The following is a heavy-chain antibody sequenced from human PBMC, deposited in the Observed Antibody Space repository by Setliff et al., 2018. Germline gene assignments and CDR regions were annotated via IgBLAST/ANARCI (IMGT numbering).Heavy chain of an antibody. CDR3: AKDMRGSSWSTYYYGMDV. CDR1: GFTFSNYW. J-gene: IGHJ6*02. V-gene: IGHV3-74*03. Sequence: PGGSLRLSCADSGFTFSNYWMHWVRQAPGKGLVWVSRINKDGSTTAYADSVKGRFTISRDNSKNTLYLQMNSLRAEDTAVYYCAKDMRGSSWSTYYYGMDVWGQGTTVTVSS. D-gene: IGHD6-13*01. CDR2: INKDGSTT.